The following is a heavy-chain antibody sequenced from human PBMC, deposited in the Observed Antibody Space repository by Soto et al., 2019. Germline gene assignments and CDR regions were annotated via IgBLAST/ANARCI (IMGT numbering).Heavy chain of an antibody. J-gene: IGHJ5*02. D-gene: IGHD3-22*01. CDR3: AHSLIGYYYDSSGSNWFDP. CDR1: GFSLSTSGVG. Sequence: SGPTLVNPTQTLTLTCTFSGFSLSTSGVGVGWIRRPPGKALEWLALIYWDDDKRYSPSLKSRLTITKDTSKNQVVLTMTNMDPVDTATYYCAHSLIGYYYDSSGSNWFDPWGQGTRVTVSS. V-gene: IGHV2-5*02. CDR2: IYWDDDK.